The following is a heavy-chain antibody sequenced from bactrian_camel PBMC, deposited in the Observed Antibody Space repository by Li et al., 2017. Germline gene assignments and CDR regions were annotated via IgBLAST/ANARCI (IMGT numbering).Heavy chain of an antibody. V-gene: IGHV3S53*01. CDR2: ISGDGRT. J-gene: IGHJ4*01. CDR1: GDISSTYC. D-gene: IGHD1*01. Sequence: HVQLVESGGGSVQAGGSPRLSCVVSGDISSTYCMGWFRRLPGQEREGVAVISGDGRTNYADSVKGRFTVSRVGAQNIIALQMDSLKPEDTATYYCAADLVTDEPSLVEREYYYWGQGTQVTVS. CDR3: AADLVTDEPSLVEREYYY.